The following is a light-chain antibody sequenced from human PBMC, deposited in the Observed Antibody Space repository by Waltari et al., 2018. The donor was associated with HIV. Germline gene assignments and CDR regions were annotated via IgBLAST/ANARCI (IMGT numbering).Light chain of an antibody. J-gene: IGLJ1*01. CDR2: EVR. Sequence: QSALTQPASVSGSPAQSITIPCPGTSSDVGSYNLVPWYQQHPGKAPNLMIYEVRKRPSGVSNRFSGSKSGNTASLTISGLQAEDEADYYCCSYAGSSTYVFGTGTKVTVL. CDR3: CSYAGSSTYV. CDR1: SSDVGSYNL. V-gene: IGLV2-23*02.